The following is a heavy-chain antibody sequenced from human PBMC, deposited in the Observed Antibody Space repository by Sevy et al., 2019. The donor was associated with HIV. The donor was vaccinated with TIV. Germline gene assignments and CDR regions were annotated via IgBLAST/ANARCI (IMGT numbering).Heavy chain of an antibody. V-gene: IGHV3-11*01. Sequence: GGSLRLSCTASGFTFIDYYMSWISQAPGKGLEWVSHISTSGVTIYYADSVKGRFTISRDNAKNSLYLQMNSLRAEDTAVYYCARGTNYYESSGTSYFDYWGQGSLVTVSS. D-gene: IGHD3-22*01. CDR3: ARGTNYYESSGTSYFDY. CDR1: GFTFIDYY. J-gene: IGHJ4*02. CDR2: ISTSGVTI.